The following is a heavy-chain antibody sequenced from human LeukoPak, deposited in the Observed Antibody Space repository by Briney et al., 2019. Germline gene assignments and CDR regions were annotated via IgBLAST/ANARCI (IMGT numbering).Heavy chain of an antibody. V-gene: IGHV4-31*03. CDR2: IYYSGST. Sequence: SETLSLTCTVSGGSISSGGYYWSWIRQHPGKGLEWIGYIYYSGSTYYNSSLKSRVTISVDTSKNQFSLKLSSVTAADTAVYYCARETQKKAIVGATVWGQGTLVTVSS. CDR1: GGSISSGGYY. CDR3: ARETQKKAIVGATV. J-gene: IGHJ4*02. D-gene: IGHD1-26*01.